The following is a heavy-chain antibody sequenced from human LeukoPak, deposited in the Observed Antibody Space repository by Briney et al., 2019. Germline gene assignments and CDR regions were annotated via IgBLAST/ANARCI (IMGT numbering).Heavy chain of an antibody. J-gene: IGHJ3*02. V-gene: IGHV3-48*03. CDR2: ISSSGSTI. D-gene: IGHD3-10*01. CDR1: GFTFSSYE. Sequence: PGGSLRLSCATSGFTFSSYEMNWVRQAPGKGLEWVSYISSSGSTIYYADSVKGRFTISRDNAKNSLYLQMNSLRDEDTAVYYCARVLRGAFDIWGQGTMVTVSS. CDR3: ARVLRGAFDI.